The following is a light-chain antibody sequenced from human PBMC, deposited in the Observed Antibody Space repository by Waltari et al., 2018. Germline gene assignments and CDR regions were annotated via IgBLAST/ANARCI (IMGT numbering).Light chain of an antibody. CDR1: QSISSY. CDR3: QLAQRFPF. J-gene: IGKJ3*01. V-gene: IGKV1-39*01. CDR2: AAS. Sequence: DIQMTQSPSSLSVSVGDRVTITCRASQSISSYLNWYQQKPGKAPKLLIYAASSLQTGVPSRFSGSGSGTYFTLTISSLQPEDFATYYCQLAQRFPFFGPGTKVDVK.